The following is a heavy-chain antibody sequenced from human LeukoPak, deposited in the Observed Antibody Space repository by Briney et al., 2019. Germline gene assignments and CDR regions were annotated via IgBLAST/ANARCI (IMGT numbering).Heavy chain of an antibody. V-gene: IGHV4-4*07. CDR2: IYTSGST. CDR3: ARSLYSSSSVPFVPYY. Sequence: PSETLSLTCTVSGGSISSYYWSWIRQPAGKGLEWIGRIYTSGSTNYNPSLKSRVTMSVDTSKNQFSLKLSSVTAADTAVYYCARSLYSSSSVPFVPYYWGQGTLVTVSS. D-gene: IGHD6-6*01. CDR1: GGSISSYY. J-gene: IGHJ4*02.